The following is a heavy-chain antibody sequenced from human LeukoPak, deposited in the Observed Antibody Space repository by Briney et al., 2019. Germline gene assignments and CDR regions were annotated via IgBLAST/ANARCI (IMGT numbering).Heavy chain of an antibody. V-gene: IGHV4-59*01. J-gene: IGHJ3*01. Sequence: SETLSLTCTVSGDSMTDYFWSWIRQPPGKGLEYIGDVFYTGRTKYNPSLQSRVTISIDTSKSQFSLKLTSVTSADTAVYSCARLLDNDISGDPDTFDVWGQGTTVIVSS. CDR1: GDSMTDYF. D-gene: IGHD3-22*01. CDR3: ARLLDNDISGDPDTFDV. CDR2: VFYTGRT.